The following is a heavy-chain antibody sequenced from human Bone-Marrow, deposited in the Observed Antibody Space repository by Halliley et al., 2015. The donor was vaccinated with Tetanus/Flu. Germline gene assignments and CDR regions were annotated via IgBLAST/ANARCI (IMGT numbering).Heavy chain of an antibody. V-gene: IGHV3-21*01. D-gene: IGHD1-1*01. CDR3: VRDPAPSRVTVPTAWPY. J-gene: IGHJ4*02. CDR2: ISRSYNSI. Sequence: SISRSYNSIHYADSVRGRFTISRDNAKNSLFLQMDSLRVEDTAVYYCVRDPAPSRVTVPTAWPYWGQGVLVTVSS.